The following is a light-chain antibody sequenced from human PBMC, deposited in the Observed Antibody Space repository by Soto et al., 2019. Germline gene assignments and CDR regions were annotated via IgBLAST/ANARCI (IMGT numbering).Light chain of an antibody. CDR1: QSVSNY. CDR3: QQRSNWPPWT. Sequence: EIVLTQSPATLSLSPGERATLSCRASQSVSNYLAWYQQKPGQAPRLLIYDASNRATGIPARFSGSGSGTDFTLTISSLESEDFAVYYCQQRSNWPPWTFGQGTKVEIK. CDR2: DAS. V-gene: IGKV3-11*01. J-gene: IGKJ1*01.